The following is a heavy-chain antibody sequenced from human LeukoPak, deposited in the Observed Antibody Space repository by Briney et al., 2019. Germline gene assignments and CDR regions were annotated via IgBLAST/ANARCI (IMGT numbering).Heavy chain of an antibody. V-gene: IGHV3-30*03. CDR2: ISYDGSNK. CDR3: TTALNFDILTGLYQPIAAFDV. D-gene: IGHD3-9*01. J-gene: IGHJ3*01. CDR1: GFTFSSYG. Sequence: GGSLRLSCAASGFTFSSYGMHWVRQAPGKGLEWVAVISYDGSNKYYADSVKGRFTISRDNSKNTLYLQMNSLITDDTGVYYCTTALNFDILTGLYQPIAAFDVWGQGTLVTVSS.